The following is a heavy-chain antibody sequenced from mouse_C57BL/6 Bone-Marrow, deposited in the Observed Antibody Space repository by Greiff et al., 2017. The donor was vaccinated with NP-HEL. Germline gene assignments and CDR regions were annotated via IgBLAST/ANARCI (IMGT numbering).Heavy chain of an antibody. J-gene: IGHJ2*01. CDR2: GQGLEWIG. D-gene: IGHD1-1*01. Sequence: QVQLQQSGPELARPWASVKISCQAFYTFSRRVHLAIRDTNYWMQWVKQRPGQGLEWIGAIYPGTGDPRYNQNFKGKATLTADKSSSTGYMQLSSLTSEDAAVYYCAPPYYYGSLYYFDYWGQGTTLTVSS. CDR1: YTFSRRVH. CDR3: SEDAAVYYCAPPYYYGSLYYFDY. V-gene: IGHV1-87*01.